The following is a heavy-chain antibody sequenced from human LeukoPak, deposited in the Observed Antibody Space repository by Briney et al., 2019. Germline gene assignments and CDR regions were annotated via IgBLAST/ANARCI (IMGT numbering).Heavy chain of an antibody. V-gene: IGHV2-5*02. J-gene: IGHJ5*02. Sequence: SGPTLVNPTQTLTXXCTXSGXXXXXXGXGXXWXXXXXXXAXXXXXXXXXDDDTXYSPSLKSRLTITKDTSKNQVVLTMTNMDPVDTATYYCAHSVAVAGTSVPYWFDPWGQGTLVTVSS. CDR2: XXXDDDT. D-gene: IGHD6-19*01. CDR3: AHSVAVAGTSVPYWFDP. CDR1: GXXXXXXGXG.